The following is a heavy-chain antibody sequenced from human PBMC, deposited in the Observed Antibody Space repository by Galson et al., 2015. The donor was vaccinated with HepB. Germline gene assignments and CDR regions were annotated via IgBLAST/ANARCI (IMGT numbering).Heavy chain of an antibody. V-gene: IGHV5-51*01. D-gene: IGHD6-6*01. CDR3: ARSSGQQLVLAY. CDR2: IHPGDSDS. CDR1: GYSFTTYW. J-gene: IGHJ4*02. Sequence: QSGAEVKKPGESLTISCTASGYSFTTYWIGWVRQMPGKGLEWMGIIHPGDSDSRYSPYFQGQVTISADESISNAYLQWSSLKASDTATYYCARSSGQQLVLAYWGQGTLVTVSS.